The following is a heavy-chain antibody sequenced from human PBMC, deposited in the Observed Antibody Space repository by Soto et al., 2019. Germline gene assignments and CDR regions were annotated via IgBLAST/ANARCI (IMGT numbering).Heavy chain of an antibody. Sequence: SVKVSCKTSGGTFNNYAISWVRQAPGQGLEWMGGLIPNFDTPNYAQRFQDRLTIIADESTSTVSMELRSLRSDDTAVYYCAVAMVREILIFESSGMHVWGQGTTVTVSS. CDR2: LIPNFDTP. D-gene: IGHD3-10*01. V-gene: IGHV1-69*13. J-gene: IGHJ6*02. CDR1: GGTFNNYA. CDR3: AVAMVREILIFESSGMHV.